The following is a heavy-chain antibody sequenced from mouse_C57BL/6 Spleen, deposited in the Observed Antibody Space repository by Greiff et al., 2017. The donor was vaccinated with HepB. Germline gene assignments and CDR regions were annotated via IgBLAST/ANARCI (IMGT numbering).Heavy chain of an antibody. V-gene: IGHV1-15*01. Sequence: VQVVESGAELVRPGASVTLSCKASGYTFTDYEMHWVKQTPVHGLEWIGAIDPETGGTAYNQKFKGKAILTADKSSSTAYMELRSLTSEDSAVYYCTRRGVYYYGSYWGQGTSVTVSS. CDR1: GYTFTDYE. CDR3: TRRGVYYYGSY. D-gene: IGHD1-1*01. CDR2: IDPETGGT. J-gene: IGHJ4*01.